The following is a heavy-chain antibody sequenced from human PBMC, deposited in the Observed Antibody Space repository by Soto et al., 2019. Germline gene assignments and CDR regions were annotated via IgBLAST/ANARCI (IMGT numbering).Heavy chain of an antibody. V-gene: IGHV4-39*01. J-gene: IGHJ3*02. D-gene: IGHD3-16*01. CDR2: IYYSGST. Sequence: SETLSLTCTVSGGSISSSSYYWGWIRQPPGKGLEWIGSIYYSGSTYYNPSLKSRVTISVDTSKNQFSLKLSSVTAADTAVYYCARWRSTFGGGYAFDIWGQGTMVTVSS. CDR1: GGSISSSSYY. CDR3: ARWRSTFGGGYAFDI.